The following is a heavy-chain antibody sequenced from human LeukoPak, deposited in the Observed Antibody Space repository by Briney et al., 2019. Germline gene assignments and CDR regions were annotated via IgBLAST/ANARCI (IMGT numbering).Heavy chain of an antibody. CDR1: GFTFSGYA. V-gene: IGHV3-23*05. D-gene: IGHD1-26*01. CDR3: AKGIYSGPI. CDR2: IFASGSTT. J-gene: IGHJ3*02. Sequence: LPGGSLGLSCAASGFTFSGYAMNWVRQAPGKGLEWVSLIFASGSTTKYADSVKGRFTISRDNSKNTLYLQMNSLRAEDTAVYYCAKGIYSGPIWGQGTMVTVSS.